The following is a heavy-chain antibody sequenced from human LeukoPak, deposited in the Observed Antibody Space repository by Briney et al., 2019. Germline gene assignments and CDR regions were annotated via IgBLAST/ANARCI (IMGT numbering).Heavy chain of an antibody. CDR2: IYYSGST. CDR1: GGSISSYY. J-gene: IGHJ3*02. CDR3: ARNMRPGTYDILTGYHHDAFDI. D-gene: IGHD3-9*01. V-gene: IGHV4-59*01. Sequence: PSETLSLTCTVSGGSISSYYWSWIRQPPGKGLEWIGYIYYSGSTNYNPSLKSRVTISVDTSKNQFSLKLSSVTAADTAVYYCARNMRPGTYDILTGYHHDAFDIWGQGTMVTVSS.